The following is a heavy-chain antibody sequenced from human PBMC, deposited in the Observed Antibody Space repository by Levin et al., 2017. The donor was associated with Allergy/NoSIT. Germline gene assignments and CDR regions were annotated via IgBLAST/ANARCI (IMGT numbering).Heavy chain of an antibody. CDR2: IYPGDSDT. V-gene: IGHV5-51*01. CDR1: GYSFTSYW. D-gene: IGHD3-3*01. Sequence: GESLKISCKGSGYSFTSYWIGWVRQMPGKGLEWMGIIYPGDSDTRYSPSFQGQVTISADKSISTAYLQWSSLKASDTAMYYCARHCNYDFWSGYLGWFDPWGQGTLVTVSS. J-gene: IGHJ5*02. CDR3: ARHCNYDFWSGYLGWFDP.